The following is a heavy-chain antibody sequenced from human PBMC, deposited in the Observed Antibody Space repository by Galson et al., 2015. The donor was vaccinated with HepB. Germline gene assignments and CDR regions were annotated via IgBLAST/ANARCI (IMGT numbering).Heavy chain of an antibody. Sequence: SLRLSCATSGFTVNNNYMSWVRQAPGKGLEWVSVFYSGGDTYYADSVKGRFTISRDNSKNTLYLQMSSLRVEDTAVYYCAKSRYITTGFDYWGQGTLVTVSS. CDR1: GFTVNNNY. CDR2: FYSGGDT. V-gene: IGHV3-66*01. CDR3: AKSRYITTGFDY. D-gene: IGHD3-22*01. J-gene: IGHJ4*02.